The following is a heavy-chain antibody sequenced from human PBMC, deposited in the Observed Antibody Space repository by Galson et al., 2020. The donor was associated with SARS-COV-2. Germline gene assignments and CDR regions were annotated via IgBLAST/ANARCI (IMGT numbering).Heavy chain of an antibody. CDR1: GFTFSDYT. J-gene: IGHJ5*02. CDR2: ISHRSSYI. CDR3: ARTPLGYCSTTSCHYPFDP. Sequence: ETLSLTCAASGFTFSDYTMNWVRQAPGKGLEWVSSISHRSSYIYYADSVKGRFTISRDNAKNSLFLQVNSLTVEDTAVYYCARTPLGYCSTTSCHYPFDPWGQGTLVTVSS. V-gene: IGHV3-21*01. D-gene: IGHD2-2*01.